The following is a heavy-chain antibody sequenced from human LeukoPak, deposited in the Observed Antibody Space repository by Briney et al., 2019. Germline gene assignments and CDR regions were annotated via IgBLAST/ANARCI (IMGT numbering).Heavy chain of an antibody. CDR3: ARQQRGASDY. CDR1: GDSVSSNTPA. Sequence: SQTLSLTCAISGDSVSSNTPAWTWIRQSPSRGLEWLGRTYYRSKWYNDYAVSVRSRITINPDTAKNQFSLQLNSVTPEDTAVYYCARQQRGASDYWGQGTLVTVSS. D-gene: IGHD6-13*01. J-gene: IGHJ4*02. V-gene: IGHV6-1*01. CDR2: TYYRSKWYN.